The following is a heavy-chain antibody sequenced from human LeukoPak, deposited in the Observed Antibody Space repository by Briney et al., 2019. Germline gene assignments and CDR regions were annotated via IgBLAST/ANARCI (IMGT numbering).Heavy chain of an antibody. Sequence: GGSLRLSCAASGFTDSSNYMSWVRQAPGKGLEWVSVIYSGGSTYYADSVKGRFTISRDNSKNTLYLQMNSLRAEDTAVYYCASVTGALWFYYYMDVWGKGTTVTVSS. CDR3: ASVTGALWFYYYMDV. CDR2: IYSGGST. J-gene: IGHJ6*03. D-gene: IGHD2-21*01. CDR1: GFTDSSNY. V-gene: IGHV3-53*01.